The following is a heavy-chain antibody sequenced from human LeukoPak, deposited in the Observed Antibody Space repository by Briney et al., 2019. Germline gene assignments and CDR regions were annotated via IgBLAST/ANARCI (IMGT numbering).Heavy chain of an antibody. J-gene: IGHJ3*02. CDR1: GFTLSSYS. V-gene: IGHV3-21*01. CDR2: ISSSSSYI. Sequence: GGSLRLSCAASGFTLSSYSMNWVRQAPGKGLEWVSSISSSSSYIYYADSVKGRFTISRDNAKNSLYLQMNSLRAEDTAVYYCAREVSSGWVDAFDIWGQGTMVTVSS. CDR3: AREVSSGWVDAFDI. D-gene: IGHD6-19*01.